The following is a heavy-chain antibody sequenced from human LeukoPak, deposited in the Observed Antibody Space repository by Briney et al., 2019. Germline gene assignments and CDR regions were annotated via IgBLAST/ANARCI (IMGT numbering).Heavy chain of an antibody. CDR2: IKQDGSEK. Sequence: GGSLRLSCAASGFTFRTHWMSWFRQAPGKGLEWVANIKQDGSEKYFVDSVKVRFTTSRDNAKNSLGLQMNSLRVEDTAVYYCARGLEWPGKPTLVSDYWGQGTLVTVSS. CDR3: ARGLEWPGKPTLVSDY. CDR1: GFTFRTHW. V-gene: IGHV3-7*03. J-gene: IGHJ4*02. D-gene: IGHD3-3*01.